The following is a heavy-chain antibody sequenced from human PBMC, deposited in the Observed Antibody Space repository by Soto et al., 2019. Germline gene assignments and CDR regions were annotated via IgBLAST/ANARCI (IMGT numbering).Heavy chain of an antibody. CDR1: GFTFSSYA. Sequence: EVQLLESGGGLVQPRGSLRLSCAASGFTFSSYAMNWVRQAPGKGLEWVSVISGGGGSTNYADSVKGRFTISRDNSKNTLYLQMNSLRAEDTAVYYCAKDIRNIVTRGALDIWGQGTMVTVSS. D-gene: IGHD3-3*02. J-gene: IGHJ3*02. CDR2: ISGGGGST. V-gene: IGHV3-23*01. CDR3: AKDIRNIVTRGALDI.